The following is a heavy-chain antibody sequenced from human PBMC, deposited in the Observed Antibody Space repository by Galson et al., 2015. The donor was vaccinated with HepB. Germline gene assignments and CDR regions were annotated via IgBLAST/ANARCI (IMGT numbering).Heavy chain of an antibody. CDR3: ARDYYDTGSHDY. Sequence: SLRLSCAASGFSFSSYWMTWVRQAPGEGLEWLANINPGGSDRYYGDSVKGRFTISRDNARNLLYLQMTSLRAEDTAMYYCARDYYDTGSHDYWGQGTLVTVSS. CDR1: GFSFSSYW. D-gene: IGHD3-10*01. J-gene: IGHJ4*02. V-gene: IGHV3-7*03. CDR2: INPGGSDR.